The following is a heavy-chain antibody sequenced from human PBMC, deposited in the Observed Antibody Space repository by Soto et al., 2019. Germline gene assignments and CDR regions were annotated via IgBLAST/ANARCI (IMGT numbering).Heavy chain of an antibody. J-gene: IGHJ4*02. D-gene: IGHD6-25*01. CDR2: VNSDGTST. Sequence: GGSLRLSCAASGFTFSSCWMHWVRQAPGKGLVWVSRVNSDGTSTTYADSVKGRSTISRDNAKNTLYLQMNSLRPDDTAVYYCRCWYSSGARDYWGQGTLVTVSS. CDR3: RCWYSSGARDY. CDR1: GFTFSSCW. V-gene: IGHV3-74*01.